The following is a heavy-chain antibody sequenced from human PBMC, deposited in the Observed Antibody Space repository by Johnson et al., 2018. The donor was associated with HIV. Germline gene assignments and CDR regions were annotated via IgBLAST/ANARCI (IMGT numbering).Heavy chain of an antibody. CDR3: ARTDSAPAHDAFDI. V-gene: IGHV3-66*03. CDR2: IYSGGST. D-gene: IGHD4-11*01. CDR1: GFTVSSNY. J-gene: IGHJ3*02. Sequence: EVQLVESGGGLIQPGGSLRLSCAASGFTVSSNYMSWVRQAPGKGLEWVSVIYSGGSTYYADSVKGRFTISRDNSKNTLYLQMNRLRAEDTAVYYCARTDSAPAHDAFDIWGQGTMVTVSS.